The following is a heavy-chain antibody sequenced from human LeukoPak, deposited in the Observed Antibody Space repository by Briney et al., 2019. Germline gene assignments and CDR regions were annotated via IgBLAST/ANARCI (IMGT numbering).Heavy chain of an antibody. CDR1: GFTFSSYG. V-gene: IGHV3-30*18. J-gene: IGHJ2*01. CDR2: ISYDGSNK. D-gene: IGHD3-9*01. Sequence: GRSLRLSCAASGFTFSSYGMHWVRQAPGKGLEWVAVISYDGSNKYYADSVKGRFTISRDNSKNTLYLQMNSLRAEDTAVYYCAKEIRYYDILTGYRAWYFDLWGRGTLVTVSS. CDR3: AKEIRYYDILTGYRAWYFDL.